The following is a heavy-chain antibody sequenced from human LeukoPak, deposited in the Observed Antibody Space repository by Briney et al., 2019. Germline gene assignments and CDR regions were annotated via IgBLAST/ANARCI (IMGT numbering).Heavy chain of an antibody. D-gene: IGHD6-13*01. CDR1: GGSISSYY. Sequence: SETLSLTCTVSGGSISSYYWSRIRQPPGKGPEWIGYIYYSGSTNYNPSLKSRVTISVDTSKNQFSLKLSSVTAADTAVYYCASTYSSSWYWFDPWGQGTLVTVSS. CDR3: ASTYSSSWYWFDP. J-gene: IGHJ5*02. CDR2: IYYSGST. V-gene: IGHV4-59*01.